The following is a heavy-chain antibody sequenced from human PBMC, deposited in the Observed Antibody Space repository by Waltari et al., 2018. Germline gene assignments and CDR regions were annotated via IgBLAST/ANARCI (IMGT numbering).Heavy chain of an antibody. CDR2: IIPIFGTA. J-gene: IGHJ6*02. CDR3: ARVKREYSLYYYYGMDV. CDR1: GGTFSSYA. Sequence: QVQLVQSGAEVKKPGSSVKVSCKASGGTFSSYAISWVRQAPGQGLEWMGGIIPIFGTANYVQKFQGRVTITTDESTSTAYMELSSLRSEDTAVYYCARVKREYSLYYYYGMDVWGQGTTVTVSS. D-gene: IGHD2-15*01. V-gene: IGHV1-69*05.